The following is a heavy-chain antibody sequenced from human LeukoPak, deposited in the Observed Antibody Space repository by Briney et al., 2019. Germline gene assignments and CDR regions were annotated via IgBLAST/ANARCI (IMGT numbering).Heavy chain of an antibody. CDR3: ARGPVVVTARSGEFDY. Sequence: GGSLRLSCAASGFTFDDYAMHWVRQAPGKGLEWVSGISWNSGSIGYADSVKGRFTISRDNAKNSLYLQMNSLRAEDTAVYYCARGPVVVTARSGEFDYWGQGTLVTVSS. D-gene: IGHD2-21*02. V-gene: IGHV3-9*01. CDR1: GFTFDDYA. CDR2: ISWNSGSI. J-gene: IGHJ4*02.